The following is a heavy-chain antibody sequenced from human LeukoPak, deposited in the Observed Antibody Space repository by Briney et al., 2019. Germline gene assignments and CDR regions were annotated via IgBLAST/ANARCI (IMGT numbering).Heavy chain of an antibody. Sequence: PGGSLRLSCTASGFSFSNCAMSCVRQAPGKGLEWVSLISDSGAYTYYGDSVRGRFTISRDNSKNTLYLQMNSLRAEDTAVYYCAKDSGVCGGDCQGSFDIWGQGTMVTVSS. V-gene: IGHV3-23*01. CDR1: GFSFSNCA. D-gene: IGHD2-21*02. CDR2: ISDSGAYT. J-gene: IGHJ3*02. CDR3: AKDSGVCGGDCQGSFDI.